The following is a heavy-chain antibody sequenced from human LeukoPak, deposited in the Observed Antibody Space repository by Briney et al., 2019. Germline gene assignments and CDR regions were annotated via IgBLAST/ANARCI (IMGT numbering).Heavy chain of an antibody. D-gene: IGHD1-1*01. CDR1: GYSFSSYY. J-gene: IGHJ4*02. CDR3: ARWTGTAGLDY. CDR2: INPSGGST. Sequence: ASVKVSCKASGYSFSSYYMHWVRQAPGQGLEWMGIINPSGGSTTYAQRFQGRVTMTRDTSTTTVYMELSSLKSEDTAVYYCARWTGTAGLDYWGQGTLVTVSS. V-gene: IGHV1-46*01.